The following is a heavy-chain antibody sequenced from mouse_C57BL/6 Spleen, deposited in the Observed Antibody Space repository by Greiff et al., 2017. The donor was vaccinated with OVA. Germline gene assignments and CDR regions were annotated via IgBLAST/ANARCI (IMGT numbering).Heavy chain of an antibody. CDR2: ISYDGSN. J-gene: IGHJ4*01. V-gene: IGHV3-6*01. Sequence: DVKLQESGPGLVKPSQSLSLTCSVTGYSITSGYYWNWIRQFPGNKLEWMGYISYDGSNNYNPSLKNRISITRDTSKNQFFLKLNSVTTEDTATYYCASTIYDGYFYAMDYWGQGTSVTVSS. D-gene: IGHD2-3*01. CDR3: ASTIYDGYFYAMDY. CDR1: GYSITSGYY.